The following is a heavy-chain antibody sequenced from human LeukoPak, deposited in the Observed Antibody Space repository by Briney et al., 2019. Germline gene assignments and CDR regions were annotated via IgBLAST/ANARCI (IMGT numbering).Heavy chain of an antibody. CDR2: ISYSDST. V-gene: IGHV4-59*01. CDR3: ARGGSRFDC. J-gene: IGHJ4*02. CDR1: GGSISSGY. Sequence: SETLSFTCTGSGGSISSGYWSWLRQPPGKGLEWIGYISYSDSTRYSPSLKSRVTMSIDTSMNQFSLKVTSVTAADTAVYYCARGGSRFDCWGQGTLVTVSS. D-gene: IGHD6-19*01.